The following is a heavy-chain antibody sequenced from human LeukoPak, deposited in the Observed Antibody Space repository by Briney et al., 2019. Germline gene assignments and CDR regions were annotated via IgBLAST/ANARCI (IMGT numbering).Heavy chain of an antibody. Sequence: PGGSLRLSCAASGFTFSTYWMHWVRQAPGKGLGWVSRINSDESNTNYADSVKGRFTISRDNAKNTLYLQMNSLRAEDTAVYYCATDATGTLEYFDYWGQGTLVTVSS. CDR1: GFTFSTYW. CDR3: ATDATGTLEYFDY. D-gene: IGHD3-9*01. J-gene: IGHJ4*02. CDR2: INSDESNT. V-gene: IGHV3-74*01.